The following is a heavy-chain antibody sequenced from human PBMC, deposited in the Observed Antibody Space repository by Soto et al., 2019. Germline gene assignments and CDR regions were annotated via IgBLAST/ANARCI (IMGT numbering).Heavy chain of an antibody. Sequence: GGSLRLSCAASGFTFSSYGMHWVRQAPGKGLEWVAVISYDGSNKYYADSVKGRFTISRDNSKNTLYLQMNSLRAEDTAVYYCAKGRRGVRDAFDIWGQGTMGTVSS. D-gene: IGHD1-1*01. CDR2: ISYDGSNK. CDR1: GFTFSSYG. V-gene: IGHV3-30*18. J-gene: IGHJ3*02. CDR3: AKGRRGVRDAFDI.